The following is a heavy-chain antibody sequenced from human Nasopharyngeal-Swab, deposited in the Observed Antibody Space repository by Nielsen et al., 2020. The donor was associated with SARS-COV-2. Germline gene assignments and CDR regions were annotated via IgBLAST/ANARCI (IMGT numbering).Heavy chain of an antibody. V-gene: IGHV3-69-1*01. Sequence: VRQAPGKGLEWVSYISSSSTIYYADSVKGRFTISRDNAKNSLYLQMNSLRAGDTAVYYCARDTKGSSGWPYYYYYYMDVWGKGTTVTVSS. J-gene: IGHJ6*03. CDR3: ARDTKGSSGWPYYYYYYMDV. D-gene: IGHD6-19*01. CDR2: ISSSSTI.